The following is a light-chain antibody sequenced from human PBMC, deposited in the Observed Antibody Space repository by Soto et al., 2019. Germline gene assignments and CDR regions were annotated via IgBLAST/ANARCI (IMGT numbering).Light chain of an antibody. CDR2: DTS. Sequence: EIGLTQSPATLSSSPGERATLSCRASQTVSSKLAWYQHKPGQAPRLLIYDTSNRATGIPARFSGSGSGTEFTLTISSLQSEDFAVYYCQQYNNWWTFGQGTKVDIK. CDR3: QQYNNWWT. J-gene: IGKJ1*01. V-gene: IGKV3-15*01. CDR1: QTVSSK.